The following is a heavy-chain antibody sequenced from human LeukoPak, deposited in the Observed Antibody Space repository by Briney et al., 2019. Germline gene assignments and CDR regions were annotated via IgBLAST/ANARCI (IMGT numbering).Heavy chain of an antibody. CDR1: GFIFSTYA. J-gene: IGHJ4*02. Sequence: PGGSLRLSCATSGFIFSTYALSWVRQAPGKGLEWASSIRGSGGSTYHADSVKGRFTISRDSSKNTLYLQMNSLRAEDTAIYYCARVIRAAPGKGYFDYWGQGTLVTVSS. CDR2: IRGSGGST. D-gene: IGHD6-13*01. V-gene: IGHV3-23*01. CDR3: ARVIRAAPGKGYFDY.